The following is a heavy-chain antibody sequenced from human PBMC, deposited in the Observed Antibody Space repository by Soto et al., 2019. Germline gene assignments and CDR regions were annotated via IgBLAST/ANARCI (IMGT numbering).Heavy chain of an antibody. CDR1: GFTFSSYS. J-gene: IGHJ5*02. CDR2: ISSSSSTI. V-gene: IGHV3-48*01. CDR3: AREEGLLNWFDP. Sequence: EVQLVESGGGLVQPGGSLRLSCAASGFTFSSYSMNWVRQAPGKGLEWVSYISSSSSTIYYAGSVKGRFTISKDRAKNSLYLQMNSLRAEDTAVYYCAREEGLLNWFDPWGQGTLVTVSS. D-gene: IGHD1-26*01.